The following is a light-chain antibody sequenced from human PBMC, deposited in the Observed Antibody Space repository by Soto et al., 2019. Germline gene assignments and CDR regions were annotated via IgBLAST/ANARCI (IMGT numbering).Light chain of an antibody. CDR1: SSNIGSNY. CDR2: SNN. J-gene: IGLJ1*01. Sequence: QSVLSQPPSASGTPGQRITISCSGSSSNIGSNYVNWYQQLPGTAPKLLIYSNNQRPSGVPDRFSGSKSGTSASLAISGLRSEDEADYHCAAWDDSLSGFYVFGTGTKLTVL. V-gene: IGLV1-47*02. CDR3: AAWDDSLSGFYV.